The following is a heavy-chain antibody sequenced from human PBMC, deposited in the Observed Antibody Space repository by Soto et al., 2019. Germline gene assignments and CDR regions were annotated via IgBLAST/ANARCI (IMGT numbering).Heavy chain of an antibody. Sequence: EVQLVESGGGLIQPGGSLRLSCAASGVTVSSIYMSWVRQAPGKGLEWVSVIYSSGSTYYADSVKGRFTISRDGSKNTLYLQMISLRVEDTAVYYCANWAYYYDYWGQGTLVTVSS. J-gene: IGHJ4*02. CDR3: ANWAYYYDY. CDR1: GVTVSSIY. D-gene: IGHD7-27*01. CDR2: IYSSGST. V-gene: IGHV3-53*01.